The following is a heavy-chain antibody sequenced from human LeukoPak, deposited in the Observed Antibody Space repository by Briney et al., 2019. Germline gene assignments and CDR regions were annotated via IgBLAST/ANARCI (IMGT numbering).Heavy chain of an antibody. V-gene: IGHV3-74*01. D-gene: IGHD3-3*01. CDR1: GFTFSSYW. CDR2: INTDGSST. J-gene: IGHJ4*02. CDR3: ASQGYYDFWSEGGYYFDY. Sequence: GGSLRLSCAASGFTFSSYWMHWVRQAPGKGLVWVSRINTDGSSTSSADSVKGRFTISRDNAKNTLYLQMNSLRAEDTAVYYCASQGYYDFWSEGGYYFDYWGQGTLVTVSS.